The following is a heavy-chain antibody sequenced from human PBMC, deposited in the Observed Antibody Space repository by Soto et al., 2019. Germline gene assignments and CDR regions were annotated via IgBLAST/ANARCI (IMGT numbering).Heavy chain of an antibody. V-gene: IGHV3-23*01. D-gene: IGHD6-13*01. J-gene: IGHJ6*02. CDR3: AEGAAAGLSGMDV. Sequence: GGSLSLSCAASGFTFSSYAMSWVRQAPGKGLEWVSAISGSGGSTYYADSVKGRFTISRDNSKNTLYLQMNSMRAEDTAVYYCAEGAAAGLSGMDVWGQGTTVTVSS. CDR2: ISGSGGST. CDR1: GFTFSSYA.